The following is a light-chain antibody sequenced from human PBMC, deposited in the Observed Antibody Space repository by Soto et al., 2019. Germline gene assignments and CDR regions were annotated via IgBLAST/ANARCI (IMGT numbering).Light chain of an antibody. CDR2: EVS. Sequence: QSALTQPASVSGSPGQSITISCTGTSSDVGSHNLVSWYQQHPGQAPKLMIYEVSKRPLGVSARFSASKSGNTASLTISGLQAEDESDYYCYSYRGSGAVFGGGTKLTVL. CDR1: SSDVGSHNL. V-gene: IGLV2-23*02. J-gene: IGLJ7*01. CDR3: YSYRGSGAV.